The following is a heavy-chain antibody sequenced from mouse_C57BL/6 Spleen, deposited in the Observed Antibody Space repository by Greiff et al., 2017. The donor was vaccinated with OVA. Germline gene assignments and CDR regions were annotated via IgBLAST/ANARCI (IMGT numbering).Heavy chain of an antibody. J-gene: IGHJ4*01. Sequence: QVQLQQSGPELVKPGASVKISCKASGYTFSGSWMNWVKQKPGKGLAWIGRIYTGDGDTNYKGKFKGKATLTADKSSSTAYMQLSSLTSEDSAVYFCARKGQLGYAMDYWGQGTSVTVSS. V-gene: IGHV1-82*01. CDR3: ARKGQLGYAMDY. D-gene: IGHD3-3*01. CDR1: GYTFSGSW. CDR2: IYTGDGDT.